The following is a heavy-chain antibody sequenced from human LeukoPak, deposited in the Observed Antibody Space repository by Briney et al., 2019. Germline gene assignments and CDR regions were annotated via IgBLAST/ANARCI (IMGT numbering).Heavy chain of an antibody. Sequence: SETLSLICTVSGGSIRGHYWRWIRRPPGKGLEWIAYIFHSGTTNYNPSLKSRVSISRDMSKNHFSLKMTSVTTADTAVYYCARSVAGSSSFYYMDVWGNGTTVTVSS. D-gene: IGHD6-25*01. CDR3: ARSVAGSSSFYYMDV. J-gene: IGHJ6*03. CDR1: GGSIRGHY. V-gene: IGHV4-59*11. CDR2: IFHSGTT.